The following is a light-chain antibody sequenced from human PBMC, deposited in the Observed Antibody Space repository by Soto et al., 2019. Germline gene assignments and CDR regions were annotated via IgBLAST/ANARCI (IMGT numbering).Light chain of an antibody. V-gene: IGLV2-14*01. Sequence: QSVLTQPASVSGSPGQSITISCTGTSSDVGGYNYVSWYQHHPGKAPKLMLYEVHNRPSGVSNRFSGSKSGNTASLTISGLQAEDEADYYCNSYTSSGTLVFGGGTKVTVL. J-gene: IGLJ2*01. CDR1: SSDVGGYNY. CDR2: EVH. CDR3: NSYTSSGTLV.